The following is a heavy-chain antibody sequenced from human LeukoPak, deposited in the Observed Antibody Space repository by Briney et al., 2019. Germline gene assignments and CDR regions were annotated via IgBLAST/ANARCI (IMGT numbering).Heavy chain of an antibody. Sequence: ASVKVSCKASGYTFTGYYMHWVRQAPGQGHEWMGWINPNSGGTNYAQKFQGRVTMTRDTSISTAYMELSRLRADDTAVYYCARVYDFWSGYFYFDYWGQGTLVTASS. J-gene: IGHJ4*02. CDR2: INPNSGGT. CDR1: GYTFTGYY. CDR3: ARVYDFWSGYFYFDY. V-gene: IGHV1-2*02. D-gene: IGHD3-3*01.